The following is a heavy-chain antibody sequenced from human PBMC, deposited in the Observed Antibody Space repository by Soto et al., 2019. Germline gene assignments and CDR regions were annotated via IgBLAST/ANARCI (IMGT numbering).Heavy chain of an antibody. CDR3: ASHSSWYYFDY. CDR1: GFTFSSYE. V-gene: IGHV3-48*03. Sequence: GGSLRLSCAASGFTFSSYEMNWVRQAPGKGLEWVSYISSSGSTIYYADSVKGRFTISRDNAKNSLYLQMNSLRAEDTVVYYCASHSSWYYFDYWGQGTLVTVSS. D-gene: IGHD6-13*01. CDR2: ISSSGSTI. J-gene: IGHJ4*02.